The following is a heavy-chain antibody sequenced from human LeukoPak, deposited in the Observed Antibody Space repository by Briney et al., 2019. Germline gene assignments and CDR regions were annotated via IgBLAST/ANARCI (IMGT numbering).Heavy chain of an antibody. CDR1: AYSINSNYY. Sequence: PSETLSLTCTVSAYSINSNYYWGWIRQPPGKGLEWIATIYHTGGTYYNPSLKSRVTMSIDTSKNQFSLKLSSVTAADTALYYCSRASSTSFYDFWGQGTLVTVSS. J-gene: IGHJ4*02. CDR3: SRASSTSFYDF. V-gene: IGHV4-38-2*02. D-gene: IGHD2/OR15-2a*01. CDR2: IYHTGGT.